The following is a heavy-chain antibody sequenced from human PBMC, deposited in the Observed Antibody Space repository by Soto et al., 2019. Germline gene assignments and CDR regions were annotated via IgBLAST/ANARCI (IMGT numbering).Heavy chain of an antibody. CDR1: GGSMSSHY. V-gene: IGHV4-59*11. Sequence: KTSETLSLTCTVSGGSMSSHYWTWLRQPPGKGLEWIGYISYSGSTYYNPSLKSRVTISADTSRNQFSLKPSSVIAADTAVYYCARADPDASVGYWGQGTLVTVSS. D-gene: IGHD3-16*01. CDR2: ISYSGST. J-gene: IGHJ4*02. CDR3: ARADPDASVGY.